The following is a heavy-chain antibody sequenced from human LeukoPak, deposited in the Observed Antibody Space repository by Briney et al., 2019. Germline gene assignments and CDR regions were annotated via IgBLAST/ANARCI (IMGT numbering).Heavy chain of an antibody. D-gene: IGHD2-15*01. V-gene: IGHV3-20*04. Sequence: GGSLRLSCAASGFSFGTYGMSWVRQVPGKGLEWVSGINWNGASTVYADSVKGRFTISRDNAKNSLYLQMNSLRAEDTAVYYCATVKVVRQKYCSGGSCYSDAAEYFQHWGQGTLVTVSS. CDR3: ATVKVVRQKYCSGGSCYSDAAEYFQH. J-gene: IGHJ1*01. CDR2: INWNGAST. CDR1: GFSFGTYG.